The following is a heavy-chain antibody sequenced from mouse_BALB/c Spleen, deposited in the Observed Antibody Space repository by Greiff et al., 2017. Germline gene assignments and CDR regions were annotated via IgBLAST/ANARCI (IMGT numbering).Heavy chain of an antibody. CDR1: GYTFTSYY. Sequence: QVHVKQSGAELVKPGASVKLSCKASGYTFTSYYMYWVKQRPGQGLEWIGEINPSNGGTNFNEKFKSKATLTVDKSSSTAYMQLSSLTSEDSAVYYCTRYGNYDAMDYWGQGTSVTVSS. CDR3: TRYGNYDAMDY. D-gene: IGHD2-10*02. V-gene: IGHV1S81*02. J-gene: IGHJ4*01. CDR2: INPSNGGT.